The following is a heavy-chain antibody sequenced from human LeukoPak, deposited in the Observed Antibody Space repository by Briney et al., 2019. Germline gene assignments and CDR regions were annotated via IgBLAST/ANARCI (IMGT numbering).Heavy chain of an antibody. D-gene: IGHD1-14*01. Sequence: GGSLRLSCAASEFTFSNYAMNWVRQAPGKGLEWVSGISGGRGSTYYAHYLKGRHTISRDNSKNSLYLQMDSLRAEDTALYYCAKGSGINHYHWIDPWGQGTLVTVSS. CDR3: AKGSGINHYHWIDP. J-gene: IGHJ5*02. V-gene: IGHV3-23*01. CDR2: ISGGRGST. CDR1: EFTFSNYA.